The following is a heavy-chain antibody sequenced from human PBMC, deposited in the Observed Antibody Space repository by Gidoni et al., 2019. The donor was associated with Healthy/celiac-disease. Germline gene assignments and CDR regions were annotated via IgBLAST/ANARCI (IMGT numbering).Heavy chain of an antibody. J-gene: IGHJ6*02. Sequence: QLQLVQTRPEVQKPAASVKVACTSSGYTFTRYDINWVRQATGQGLGWMGWMNPNSGNTGYAQKFQGRVTMTRNTSISTAYMELSSLRSEDTAVYYCARGRSPRYYYYYGMDVWSQGTTVTVS. D-gene: IGHD2-15*01. V-gene: IGHV1-8*01. CDR2: MNPNSGNT. CDR3: ARGRSPRYYYYYGMDV. CDR1: GYTFTRYD.